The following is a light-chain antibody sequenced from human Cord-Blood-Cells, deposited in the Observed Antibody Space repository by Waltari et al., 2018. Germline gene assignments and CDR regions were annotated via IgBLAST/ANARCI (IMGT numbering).Light chain of an antibody. CDR3: QQYYSTPLT. Sequence: DIVMTQPPDSLAVSLGERAIINCKSRQSVLYSSNNKNYVAWYQQKPGQPPKLLIYWASTRESGVPDRFSGSGSGTDFTRTISSLQAEDVAVYYCQQYYSTPLTFGGGTKVEIK. CDR1: QSVLYSSNNKNY. J-gene: IGKJ4*01. V-gene: IGKV4-1*01. CDR2: WAS.